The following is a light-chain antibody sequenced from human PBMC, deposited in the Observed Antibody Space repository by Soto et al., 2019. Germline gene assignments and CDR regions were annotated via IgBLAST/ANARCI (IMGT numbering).Light chain of an antibody. J-gene: IGKJ1*01. V-gene: IGKV1-5*01. CDR2: DAS. CDR3: HRYNSYSWK. CDR1: QSISSW. Sequence: DIQMTQSPSTLSASVGDRVTITCRASQSISSWLAWYQQKPGKAPKLLIYDASRLESGVPSRFSGSESGSELTLTTSRLQHHEFVTSSSHRYNSYSWKFGSGSKVEI.